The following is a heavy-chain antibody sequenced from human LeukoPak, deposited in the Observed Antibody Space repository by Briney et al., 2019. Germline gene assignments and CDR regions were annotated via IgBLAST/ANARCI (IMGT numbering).Heavy chain of an antibody. V-gene: IGHV4-59*04. CDR3: ARQVWVVPAAMGWFDP. CDR1: GGSISSYY. CDR2: IYYSGST. Sequence: SETLSLTCTVSGGSISSYYWSWIRQPPGKGLEWIGYIYYSGSTYYNPSLKSRVTISVDTSKNQFSLKLSSVTAADTAVYYCARQVWVVPAAMGWFDPWGQGTLVTVSS. D-gene: IGHD2-2*01. J-gene: IGHJ5*02.